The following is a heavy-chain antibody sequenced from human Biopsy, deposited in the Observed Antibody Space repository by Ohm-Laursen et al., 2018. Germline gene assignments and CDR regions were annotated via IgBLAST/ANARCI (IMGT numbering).Heavy chain of an antibody. D-gene: IGHD1-14*01. Sequence: SLRLSCSASGFSLRNFTINWVRQAPGKGLEWVSSISRSVSHILYAETLKGRFTSSRDSAKNSVYLQMNSLRVEDTGVYYCARGRTHLLPDHDWFDPWGQGTLVTVSS. V-gene: IGHV3-21*06. CDR2: ISRSVSHI. J-gene: IGHJ5*02. CDR1: GFSLRNFT. CDR3: ARGRTHLLPDHDWFDP.